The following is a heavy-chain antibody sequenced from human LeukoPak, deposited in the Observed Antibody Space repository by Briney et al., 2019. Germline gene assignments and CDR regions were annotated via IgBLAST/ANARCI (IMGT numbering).Heavy chain of an antibody. J-gene: IGHJ6*02. CDR3: SASRPHYGDYYGLDV. CDR2: ISYDGSHK. Sequence: GGSLRLSCAASGFTFSSYVMHWVRQAPGKGLEWVAVISYDGSHKYSADSVKGRFTISRDNSKNTLHLQMNSLRTEDTAVYFCSASRPHYGDYYGLDVWGHGTTVTVSS. D-gene: IGHD4/OR15-4a*01. V-gene: IGHV3-30*03. CDR1: GFTFSSYV.